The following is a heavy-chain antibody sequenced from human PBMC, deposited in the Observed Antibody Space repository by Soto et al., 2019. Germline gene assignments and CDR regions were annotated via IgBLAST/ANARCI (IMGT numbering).Heavy chain of an antibody. CDR1: GGTFSSYA. Sequence: ASVKVSCKASGGTFSSYAISWVRQAPGQGLEWMGWISACNGNTKYARKLQGRVNITTETSASTAYMELSSLRSEDTAVYYCARGKGMEENYYYYGLDIWGQGTTVTVSS. J-gene: IGHJ6*02. CDR2: ISACNGNT. CDR3: ARGKGMEENYYYYGLDI. D-gene: IGHD1-1*01. V-gene: IGHV1-18*01.